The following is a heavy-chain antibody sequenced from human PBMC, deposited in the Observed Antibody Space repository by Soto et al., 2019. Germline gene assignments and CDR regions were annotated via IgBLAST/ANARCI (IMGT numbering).Heavy chain of an antibody. J-gene: IGHJ4*02. CDR3: AVETYYDYIWGSYRYDY. D-gene: IGHD3-16*02. CDR1: VFTFTSSA. V-gene: IGHV1-58*02. Sequence: SLKVSCKASVFTFTSSAMQWVRHARGQSFEWIGWIVVGSGNTNYAQKFQERVTITRDMSTSTAYMELSSLRSEDTAVYYCAVETYYDYIWGSYRYDYWGQGTLVTVSS. CDR2: IVVGSGNT.